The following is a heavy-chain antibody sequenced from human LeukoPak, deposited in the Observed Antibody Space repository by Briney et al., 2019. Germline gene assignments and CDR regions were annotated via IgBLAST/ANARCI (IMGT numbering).Heavy chain of an antibody. D-gene: IGHD6-13*01. CDR3: ARDPLIAAGGVNWFDP. V-gene: IGHV3-20*04. CDR2: INWNGGRT. J-gene: IGHJ5*02. CDR1: GFTFDDYG. Sequence: GGSLRLSCAASGFTFDDYGVSWVRQAPGKGLEWVSGINWNGGRTGYADSVKGRFTISRDNAKNSLYLQMNSLGAEDTAFYYCARDPLIAAGGVNWFDPWGQGTLVTVSS.